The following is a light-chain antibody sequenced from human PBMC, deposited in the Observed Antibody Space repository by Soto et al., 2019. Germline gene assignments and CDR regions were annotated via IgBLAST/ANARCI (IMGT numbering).Light chain of an antibody. CDR2: GAS. V-gene: IGKV3D-15*01. CDR1: QSVGNN. CDR3: QQTSSSPFT. J-gene: IGKJ5*01. Sequence: EVVMTQSPATLPLSPGGRVTLSFMASQSVGNNLAWYQQRPGQPPRLLIYGASTGDTGVPTRFSGSGSGTEFTLTISSLQPEDFATYYCQQTSSSPFTFGQGTRLEIK.